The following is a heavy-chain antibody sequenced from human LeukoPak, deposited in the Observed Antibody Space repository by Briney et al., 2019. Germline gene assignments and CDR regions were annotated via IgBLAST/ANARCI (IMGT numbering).Heavy chain of an antibody. J-gene: IGHJ6*02. Sequence: GGSLRLSCAASGFTFSSYSMNWVRQAPGKGLEWVSSISSSSSYIYFADSVKGRFTISRDNAKNSLYLQMNSLRAEDTAMYYCARDQGANYDILTGPPASLYYYGMDVWGQGTTVTVSS. CDR1: GFTFSSYS. D-gene: IGHD3-9*01. CDR3: ARDQGANYDILTGPPASLYYYGMDV. CDR2: ISSSSSYI. V-gene: IGHV3-21*01.